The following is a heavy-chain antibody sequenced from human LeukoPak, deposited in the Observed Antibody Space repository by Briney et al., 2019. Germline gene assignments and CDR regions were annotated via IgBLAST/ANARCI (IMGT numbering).Heavy chain of an antibody. J-gene: IGHJ4*01. D-gene: IGHD1-26*01. V-gene: IGHV3-33*06. Sequence: GRSPRLSCAASGFTFSSNAMHCVRQAPGKGLECVAVIWYDGSNKDYADSVKGRFTISRDNSKKTMYLQMNSLRAEDTAVYYCAKDALAYSGSYFDYWGHGTLVTVSS. CDR2: IWYDGSNK. CDR3: AKDALAYSGSYFDY. CDR1: GFTFSSNA.